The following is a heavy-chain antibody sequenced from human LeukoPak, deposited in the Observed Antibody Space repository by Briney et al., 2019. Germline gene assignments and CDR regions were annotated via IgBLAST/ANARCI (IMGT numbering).Heavy chain of an antibody. CDR2: ISTSGDRT. CDR3: ARSAVGTSCCTAVDY. D-gene: IGHD1-26*01. V-gene: IGHV3-23*01. CDR1: GFTFSTYA. Sequence: GGSLRLSCAASGFTFSTYAMAWVRQAPGKGLEWDSGISTSGDRTYYADSVKGRFTISRDNSKNTLYLQMNSLRAEDTAEYYCARSAVGTSCCTAVDYWGQGTLVTVSS. J-gene: IGHJ4*02.